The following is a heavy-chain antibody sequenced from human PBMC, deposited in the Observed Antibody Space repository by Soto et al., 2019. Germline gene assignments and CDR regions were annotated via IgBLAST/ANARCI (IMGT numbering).Heavy chain of an antibody. V-gene: IGHV4-39*02. Sequence: SETLSLTCTVSRGSISSGTNYWAWIRQPPGKGLEWIANIYYSGSTFYNPSLKSRVTISLDTSKNQFSLKLRSVTAADTAVYYCARDTDCGGDCPYWFDPWGQGTLVTVSS. D-gene: IGHD2-21*02. J-gene: IGHJ5*02. CDR3: ARDTDCGGDCPYWFDP. CDR2: IYYSGST. CDR1: RGSISSGTNY.